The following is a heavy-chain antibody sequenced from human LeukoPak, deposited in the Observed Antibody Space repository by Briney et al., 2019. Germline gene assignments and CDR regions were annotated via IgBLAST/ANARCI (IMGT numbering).Heavy chain of an antibody. V-gene: IGHV3-30*04. Sequence: GGSLRLSCAASGFTFSSYAMHWVCQAPGKGLEWVTVISYHARDQFYADSVKGRFTVSRDNSKNTLYLQMNSLRAEDSAVYYCAAQPCSGGVCYLDYWGQGTLVTVSS. CDR3: AAQPCSGGVCYLDY. D-gene: IGHD2-8*02. J-gene: IGHJ4*02. CDR1: GFTFSSYA. CDR2: ISYHARDQ.